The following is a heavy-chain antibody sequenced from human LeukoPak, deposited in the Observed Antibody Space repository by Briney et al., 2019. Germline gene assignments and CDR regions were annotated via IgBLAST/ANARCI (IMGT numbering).Heavy chain of an antibody. J-gene: IGHJ3*02. CDR3: ARDGHRRYHYDSSGREDAFDI. Sequence: ASVKVSCKASGYTFTSNYMHWVRQAPGQGLEWMGWISAYNGHTKYAQKVQGRVTMTRDTSTSTAYMELRSLRSDDTAVYYCARDGHRRYHYDSSGREDAFDIWGQGTMVTVSS. V-gene: IGHV1-18*04. CDR1: GYTFTSNY. CDR2: ISAYNGHT. D-gene: IGHD3-22*01.